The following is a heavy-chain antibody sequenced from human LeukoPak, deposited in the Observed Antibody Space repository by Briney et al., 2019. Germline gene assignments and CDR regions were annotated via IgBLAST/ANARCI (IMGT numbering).Heavy chain of an antibody. CDR3: ARLLSPASFDS. D-gene: IGHD3-10*01. V-gene: IGHV3-23*01. J-gene: IGHJ4*02. Sequence: GGSLRLSCAASGFTLRDFGIIWVRQAPGKGLQWLAAISDTTTYYADSVKGRFTISIDDAKSMVDLQMNGLRVEDTAMYYCARLLSPASFDSWGQGTLVTVSS. CDR2: ISDTTT. CDR1: GFTLRDFG.